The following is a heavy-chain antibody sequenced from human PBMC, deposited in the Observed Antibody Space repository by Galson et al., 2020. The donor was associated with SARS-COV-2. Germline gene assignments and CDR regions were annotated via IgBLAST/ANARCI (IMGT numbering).Heavy chain of an antibody. Sequence: SETLSLTCTVSGGSISSYYWSWIRQPPGKGLEWIGYIYYSGSTNYNPSLKSRVTISVDTSKNQFSLKLSSVTAADTAVYYCAGTMVRGVPGTPHYYCYGMDVWGQGTTVTVSS. CDR3: AGTMVRGVPGTPHYYCYGMDV. J-gene: IGHJ6*02. CDR2: IYYSGST. CDR1: GGSISSYY. D-gene: IGHD3-10*01. V-gene: IGHV4-59*01.